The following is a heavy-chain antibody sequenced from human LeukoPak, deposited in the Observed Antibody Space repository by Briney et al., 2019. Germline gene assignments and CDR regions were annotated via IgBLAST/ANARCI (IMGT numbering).Heavy chain of an antibody. CDR3: ATDSPETAAFDY. J-gene: IGHJ4*02. V-gene: IGHV3-48*04. CDR1: GFSFSTYS. D-gene: IGHD1-1*01. CDR2: IVGSSSTI. Sequence: GGSLRLSCAASGFSFSTYSMNWVRQAPGKGLEWVSYIVGSSSTIYYADFVKGRFTISRDNAKNSLYLQMDSLRAEDTAVYYCATDSPETAAFDYWGQGTLVTVSS.